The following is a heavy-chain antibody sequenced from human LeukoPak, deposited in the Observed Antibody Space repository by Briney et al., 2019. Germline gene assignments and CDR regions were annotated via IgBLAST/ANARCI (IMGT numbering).Heavy chain of an antibody. CDR3: ARDKDAFDI. CDR1: GYTFTSYD. V-gene: IGHV1-8*01. Sequence: ASVKVSCKASGYTFTSYDINWVRQATGQGLEWMGWMNPNSGNTGYAQKFQGRVTMTRDMSTSTVYMELSNLRSEDTAVYYCARDKDAFDIWGQGTMVTVSS. CDR2: MNPNSGNT. J-gene: IGHJ3*02.